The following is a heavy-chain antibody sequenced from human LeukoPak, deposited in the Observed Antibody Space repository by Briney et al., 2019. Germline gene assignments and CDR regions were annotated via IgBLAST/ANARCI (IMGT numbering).Heavy chain of an antibody. CDR3: ATGLATYSSGWYNYYYYMDV. V-gene: IGHV1-24*01. J-gene: IGHJ6*03. CDR2: VDPEDGET. D-gene: IGHD6-19*01. Sequence: ASVKVSFKFAGYTLTELSMYWVRQGPGKGREWKGGVDPEDGETIYAQTFQGRVTMTEDTSTDTAYMELSSLRSEDTAVYYCATGLATYSSGWYNYYYYMDVWGKGTTVTVSS. CDR1: GYTLTELS.